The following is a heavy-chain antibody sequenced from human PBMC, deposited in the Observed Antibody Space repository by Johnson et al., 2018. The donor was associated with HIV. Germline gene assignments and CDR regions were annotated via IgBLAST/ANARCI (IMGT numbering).Heavy chain of an antibody. Sequence: SLRLSCSASGFTFSNYGMQWVRQAPGKGLEWVAVISYDGDNEYYADSVKGRFTISRDNSKNTLYLQVNSLRPEDTAVYYCARERSIAASPAFDIWGQGTMVTVSS. CDR3: ARERSIAASPAFDI. D-gene: IGHD6-6*01. CDR2: ISYDGDNE. J-gene: IGHJ3*02. CDR1: GFTFSNYG. V-gene: IGHV3-30*03.